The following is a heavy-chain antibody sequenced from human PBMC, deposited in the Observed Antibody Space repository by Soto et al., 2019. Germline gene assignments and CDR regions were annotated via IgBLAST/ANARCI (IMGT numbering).Heavy chain of an antibody. V-gene: IGHV1-18*01. D-gene: IGHD3-22*01. CDR1: GYTFTSYG. CDR2: ISAYNGNT. CDR3: ARSSGYYSLEY. Sequence: GASVKVSCKASGYTFTSYGISWVRQAPGQGLEWMGWISAYNGNTNYAQKFQGRVTITTDTSTSTAYMELSSLRSEDTAVYYCARSSGYYSLEYWGQGTLVTVSS. J-gene: IGHJ4*02.